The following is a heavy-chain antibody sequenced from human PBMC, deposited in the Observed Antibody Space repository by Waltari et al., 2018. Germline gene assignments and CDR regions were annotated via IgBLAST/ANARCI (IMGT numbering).Heavy chain of an antibody. CDR3: ARGARRTTVTTGWWYFDL. CDR2: INSDGSST. Sequence: EVQLVESGGGLVQPGGSLRLSCAASGFTYSMYWMHWVRQAPGKGLVWVSGINSDGSSTSYADSVKGRFTISKDNAKNTVYLQMNSLRAEDTAIYYCARGARRTTVTTGWWYFDLWGRGTLVTVSS. CDR1: GFTYSMYW. D-gene: IGHD4-17*01. V-gene: IGHV3-74*01. J-gene: IGHJ2*01.